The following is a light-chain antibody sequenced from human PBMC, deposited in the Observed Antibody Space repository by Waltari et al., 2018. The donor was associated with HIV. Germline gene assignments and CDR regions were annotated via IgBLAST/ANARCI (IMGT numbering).Light chain of an antibody. Sequence: QSALTQPASVSGPPGQSITISCTGSSSDVGTYSLVSWYQHHPGKAPKLMIYEGNKRPSGVSNRFSGSKSGNTASLTISGLQAEDEADYYCSSYTSFSTVLFGGGTKLTVL. V-gene: IGLV2-23*03. CDR1: SSDVGTYSL. J-gene: IGLJ2*01. CDR2: EGN. CDR3: SSYTSFSTVL.